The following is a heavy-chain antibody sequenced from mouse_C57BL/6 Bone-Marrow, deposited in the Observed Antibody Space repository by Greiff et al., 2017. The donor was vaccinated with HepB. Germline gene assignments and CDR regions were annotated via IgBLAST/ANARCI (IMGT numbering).Heavy chain of an antibody. V-gene: IGHV1-82*01. J-gene: IGHJ2*01. Sequence: VQLQQSGPELVKPGASVKISCKASGYAFSSSWMNWVKQRPGKGLEWIGRIYPGDGDTNYNGKFKGKATLTADKSSSTAYMQLSSLTSEDSAVYFCARWAGNGNYWGQGTTLTVSS. D-gene: IGHD3-3*01. CDR2: IYPGDGDT. CDR3: ARWAGNGNY. CDR1: GYAFSSSW.